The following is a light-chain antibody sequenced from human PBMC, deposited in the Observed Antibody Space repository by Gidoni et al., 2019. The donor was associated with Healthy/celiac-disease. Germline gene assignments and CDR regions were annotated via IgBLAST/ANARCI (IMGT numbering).Light chain of an antibody. Sequence: DIQMTQSPSSLSASVGDRVTITCRASQSISSYLNWYQQKPGKAPKLLIYAASSLQSGVPSRFSGSGSGTDLTLTISSLQPEDFATYYCQQSYSTPSITFXQXTRLEIK. CDR3: QQSYSTPSIT. CDR1: QSISSY. V-gene: IGKV1-39*01. J-gene: IGKJ5*01. CDR2: AAS.